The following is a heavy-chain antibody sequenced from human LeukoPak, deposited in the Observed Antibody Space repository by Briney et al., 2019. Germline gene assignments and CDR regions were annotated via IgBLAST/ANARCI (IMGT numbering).Heavy chain of an antibody. CDR3: ARAPEWTYHFDY. D-gene: IGHD3-3*01. CDR1: GGSISSGGYY. CDR2: IYYSGST. V-gene: IGHV4-31*03. Sequence: SQTLSLTCTVSGGSISSGGYYWSWIRQHPGKGLEWIGYIYYSGSTYYNPSLKSRVTISVDTSKNQFSLKLSSVTAADTAVYYCARAPEWTYHFDYWGQGTLVTVSS. J-gene: IGHJ4*02.